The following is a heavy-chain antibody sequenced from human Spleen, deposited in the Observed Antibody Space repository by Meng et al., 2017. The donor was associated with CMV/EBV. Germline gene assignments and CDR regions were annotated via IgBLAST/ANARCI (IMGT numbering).Heavy chain of an antibody. D-gene: IGHD2/OR15-2a*01. CDR2: ISSSGSTI. V-gene: IGHV3-11*01. CDR1: GFTFSSYW. CDR3: ARAGNIGTVSYYYYGMDV. Sequence: GESLKISCAASGFTFSSYWMSWVRQAPGKGLEWVSYISSSGSTIYYADSVKGRFTISRDNAKNSLYLQINSLRAGDTAVYYCARAGNIGTVSYYYYGMDVWGQGTTVTVSS. J-gene: IGHJ6*02.